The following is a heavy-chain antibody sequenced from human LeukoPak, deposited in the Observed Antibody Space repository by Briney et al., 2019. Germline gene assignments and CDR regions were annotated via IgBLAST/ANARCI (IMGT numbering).Heavy chain of an antibody. Sequence: PSETLSLTCTDPGGSISSSSYYWGWIRQPPGKGLEWIGSIYYSRSPYYNPSLKSRVTISVDTSKNQFSLKLTSVTPGAPAGYYCARGRVGSGSSGTFVWFDPWGQGTLVTVSS. V-gene: IGHV4-39*07. CDR1: GGSISSSSYY. J-gene: IGHJ5*02. CDR2: IYYSRSP. D-gene: IGHD3-10*01. CDR3: ARGRVGSGSSGTFVWFDP.